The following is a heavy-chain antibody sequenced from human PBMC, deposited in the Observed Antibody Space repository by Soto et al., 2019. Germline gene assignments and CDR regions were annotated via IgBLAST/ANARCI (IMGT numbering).Heavy chain of an antibody. J-gene: IGHJ6*02. V-gene: IGHV4-34*01. CDR2: IGRSGST. CDR3: TNAHSYRVDV. CDR1: GASFSGQY. Sequence: SETLSLTCAVYGASFSGQYCAWIRQPPGKGLEWIGEIGRSGSTNYNPSLKSRLTMSVDTSKNQFSLKLSSVTAADTAVYYCTNAHSYRVDVWGQGTTVTVSS.